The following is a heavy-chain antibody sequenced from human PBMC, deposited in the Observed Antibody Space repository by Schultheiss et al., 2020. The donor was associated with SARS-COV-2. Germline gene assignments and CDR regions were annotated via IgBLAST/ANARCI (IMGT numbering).Heavy chain of an antibody. V-gene: IGHV4-4*02. CDR1: GGSISSSNW. Sequence: SETLSLTCAVSGGSISSSNWWSWVRQPPGKGLEWIGEIYHSGSTNYNPSLKSRVTISVDKSKNQFSLKLSSVTAADTAVYYCARVYGDVSLYYYYYYMDVWGKGTTVTVSS. CDR3: ARVYGDVSLYYYYYYMDV. D-gene: IGHD4-17*01. CDR2: IYHSGST. J-gene: IGHJ6*03.